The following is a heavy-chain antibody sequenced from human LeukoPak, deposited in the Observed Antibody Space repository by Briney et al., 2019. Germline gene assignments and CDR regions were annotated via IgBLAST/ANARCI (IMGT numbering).Heavy chain of an antibody. Sequence: GGSLRLSCAASGFAFSKYWMSWVRQAPGKGLEWVANIKEDGSIEDYADSVKGRFTVSRDNAKNSLYLQMNSLRAEDTAVYYCAREDANDRLVGAPSVDYWGQGTLVTVSS. J-gene: IGHJ4*02. D-gene: IGHD1-26*01. CDR3: AREDANDRLVGAPSVDY. CDR2: IKEDGSIE. V-gene: IGHV3-7*01. CDR1: GFAFSKYW.